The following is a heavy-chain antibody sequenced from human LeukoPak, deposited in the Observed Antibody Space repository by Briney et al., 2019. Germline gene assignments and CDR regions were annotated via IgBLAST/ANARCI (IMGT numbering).Heavy chain of an antibody. D-gene: IGHD3-3*01. CDR3: AREPYYDFWSGYSPYYYYGMDV. V-gene: IGHV3-33*08. J-gene: IGHJ6*02. CDR1: GFTVSSNY. CDR2: IWYDGSNK. Sequence: GGSLRLSCAASGFTVSSNYMSWVRQAPGKGLEWVAVIWYDGSNKYYADSVKGRFTISRDNSKNTLYLQMNSLRAEDTAVYYCAREPYYDFWSGYSPYYYYGMDVWGQGTTVTVSS.